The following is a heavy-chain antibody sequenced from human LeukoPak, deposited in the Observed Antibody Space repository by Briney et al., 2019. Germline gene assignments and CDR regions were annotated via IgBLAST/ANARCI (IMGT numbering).Heavy chain of an antibody. D-gene: IGHD6-6*01. CDR2: ISSSGNTI. CDR1: GFTFSDYY. V-gene: IGHV3-11*04. J-gene: IGHJ4*02. CDR3: ARADDSSSGYFDY. Sequence: GGSLRLSCAASGFTFSDYYMSWIRQAPGKGLEWVSYISSSGNTIKYADSMKGRFTISRDNAKNSLYLQMDSLRAEDTAVYYCARADDSSSGYFDYWGQGTLVTVSS.